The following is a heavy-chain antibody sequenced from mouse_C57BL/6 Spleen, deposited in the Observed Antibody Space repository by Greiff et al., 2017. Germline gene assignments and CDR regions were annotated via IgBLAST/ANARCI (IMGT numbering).Heavy chain of an antibody. D-gene: IGHD3-3*01. CDR3: AKNPGGLSYAMDD. CDR2: IWRGGST. J-gene: IGHJ4*01. Sequence: VQLQQSGPGLVQPSQSLSITCTVSGFSLTSYGVHWVRQSPGKGLEWLGVIWRGGSTDYNAAFMSRLSITKDNSKSQVFFKMNSLQADDTAIYYCAKNPGGLSYAMDDWGQGTSVTVSS. CDR1: GFSLTSYG. V-gene: IGHV2-5*01.